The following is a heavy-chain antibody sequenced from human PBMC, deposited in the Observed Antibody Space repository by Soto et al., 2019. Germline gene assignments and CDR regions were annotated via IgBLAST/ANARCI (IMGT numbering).Heavy chain of an antibody. J-gene: IGHJ4*02. Sequence: SETLSLTCTVSGGSISSGGNYWSWIRQHPGKGLEWIGYVYYSGSTYYNPSLKSRVTISVDTSKNQFSLKLSSVTAADTAVYYCARDVASAGSTFDYSGQGTLVTVSS. V-gene: IGHV4-31*03. CDR3: ARDVASAGSTFDY. CDR1: GGSISSGGNY. D-gene: IGHD3-10*01. CDR2: VYYSGST.